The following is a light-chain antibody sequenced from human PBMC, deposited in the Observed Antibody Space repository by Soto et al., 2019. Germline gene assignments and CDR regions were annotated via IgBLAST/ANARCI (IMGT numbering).Light chain of an antibody. V-gene: IGLV2-14*01. CDR2: EVS. CDR1: NSDVGGYNY. Sequence: QSALTQPASVSGSPGQPMTISCTVTNSDVGGYNYVSWYQQHPGKAPELMIYEVSHRPSGVSNRFSGSKSDNTASLTISGLQAEDEADYYCSSYTSISTLYVFGTGTKVTVL. J-gene: IGLJ1*01. CDR3: SSYTSISTLYV.